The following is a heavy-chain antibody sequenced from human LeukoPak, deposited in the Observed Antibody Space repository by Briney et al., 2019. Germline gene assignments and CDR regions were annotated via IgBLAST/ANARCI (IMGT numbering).Heavy chain of an antibody. D-gene: IGHD6-19*01. Sequence: ASVKVSCKASGYTFTGYYIHWVRQAPGQGLEWMGWINPNGGGTNYAQKFQGRVTLTRDTSISTAYMEVNSLESDDTAVYYCARENNSGWYRKAAFDYWDQGTLVTVTS. V-gene: IGHV1-2*02. CDR3: ARENNSGWYRKAAFDY. CDR2: INPNGGGT. J-gene: IGHJ4*02. CDR1: GYTFTGYY.